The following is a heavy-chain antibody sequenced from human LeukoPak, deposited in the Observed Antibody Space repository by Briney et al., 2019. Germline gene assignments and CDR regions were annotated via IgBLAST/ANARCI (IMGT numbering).Heavy chain of an antibody. V-gene: IGHV3-9*01. J-gene: IGHJ4*02. Sequence: GGSLRLSCAASGFTFDDYAMHWVRQAPGKGLEWVSGISWNSGSIGYADSVKGRFTISRDNAKNSLYLQMNSLRAEDTALYYCAKDQGRYSYGDFDYWGQGTLVTVSS. CDR1: GFTFDDYA. D-gene: IGHD5-18*01. CDR3: AKDQGRYSYGDFDY. CDR2: ISWNSGSI.